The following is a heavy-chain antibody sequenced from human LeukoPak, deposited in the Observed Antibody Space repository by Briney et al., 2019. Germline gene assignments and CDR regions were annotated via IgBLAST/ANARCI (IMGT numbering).Heavy chain of an antibody. CDR3: ARVYLPNYYYYYMDV. Sequence: GGSLRLSCAASGFTFSSYSMNWVRQAPGKGREWVSSISSSSSYIYYAYSVKGLFTISRDNAKNSLYLQMNSLRAEDTAVYYCARVYLPNYYYYYMDVWGKGTTVTVSS. D-gene: IGHD2-2*01. V-gene: IGHV3-21*01. J-gene: IGHJ6*03. CDR2: ISSSSSYI. CDR1: GFTFSSYS.